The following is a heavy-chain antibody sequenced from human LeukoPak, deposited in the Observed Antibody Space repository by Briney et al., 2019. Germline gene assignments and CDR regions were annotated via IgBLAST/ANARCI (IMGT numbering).Heavy chain of an antibody. V-gene: IGHV3-23*01. CDR2: ITGSGAYT. Sequence: GGSLRLSCAASGFTFNNYAMTWVRQTPGKGLEWVSAITGSGAYTNYADSVKGRFTISRDNSKNTIYLQMNSLRAEDTAVYYCARAAVATIQGNWFDPWGQGTLVTVSS. J-gene: IGHJ5*02. D-gene: IGHD5-12*01. CDR3: ARAAVATIQGNWFDP. CDR1: GFTFNNYA.